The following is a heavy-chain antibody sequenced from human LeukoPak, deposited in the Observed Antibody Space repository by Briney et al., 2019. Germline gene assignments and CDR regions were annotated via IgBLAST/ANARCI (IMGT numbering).Heavy chain of an antibody. D-gene: IGHD2-21*02. Sequence: SGGSLRLSCAASGFTFSSQTMSWVRQAPGKGLEWVSAISGSGGSTYYADSVKGRFTISRDNAKNSLYLQMNSLRAEDTAVYYCARTTYCGGDCYSGWFDPWGQGTLVTVSS. V-gene: IGHV3-23*01. CDR3: ARTTYCGGDCYSGWFDP. CDR2: ISGSGGST. J-gene: IGHJ5*02. CDR1: GFTFSSQT.